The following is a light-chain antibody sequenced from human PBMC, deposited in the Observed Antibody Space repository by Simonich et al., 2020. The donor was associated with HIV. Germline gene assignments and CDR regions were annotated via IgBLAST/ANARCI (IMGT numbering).Light chain of an antibody. J-gene: IGKJ2*01. CDR2: WAS. Sequence: DIVMTQSPDSLAVSLGERATINCKSSQSVLYSSNNKNYLAWYPQKPGQPPKLLIYWASTRESGVPDRFSGSESGTDFTLTISSLQAEDVAVYYCQQYYDTPYTFGQGTKLEIK. CDR1: QSVLYSSNNKNY. CDR3: QQYYDTPYT. V-gene: IGKV4-1*01.